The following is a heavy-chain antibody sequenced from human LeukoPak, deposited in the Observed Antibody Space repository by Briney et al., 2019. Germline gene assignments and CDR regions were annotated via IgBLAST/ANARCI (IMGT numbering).Heavy chain of an antibody. V-gene: IGHV3-23*01. CDR2: ISRSGDTT. CDR1: GFAFSSYT. Sequence: GGSLRLPCAASGFAFSSYTMSWVRQAPGKELEWVSAISRSGDTTYYADSVRGRFTISRDNSKNTVYLQINSLRVEDTAVYYCAREGPGEWELLDYWGQGTLVTVSS. D-gene: IGHD1-26*01. J-gene: IGHJ4*02. CDR3: AREGPGEWELLDY.